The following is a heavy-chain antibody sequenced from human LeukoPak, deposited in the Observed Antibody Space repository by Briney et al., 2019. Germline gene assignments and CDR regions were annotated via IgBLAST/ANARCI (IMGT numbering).Heavy chain of an antibody. CDR1: GFTFSSNW. CDR2: IDSSSGTI. J-gene: IGHJ3*02. V-gene: IGHV3-48*01. CDR3: ARVRSSYYYESSGYYHYDAFDI. Sequence: PGGSLRLSCAASGFTFSSNWMSWVRQAPGKGLEWVSYIDSSSGTIYYADSVRGRFTISGDNAKNSLYLQMNSLRAEDTAVYYCARVRSSYYYESSGYYHYDAFDIWGQGTMVTVSS. D-gene: IGHD3-22*01.